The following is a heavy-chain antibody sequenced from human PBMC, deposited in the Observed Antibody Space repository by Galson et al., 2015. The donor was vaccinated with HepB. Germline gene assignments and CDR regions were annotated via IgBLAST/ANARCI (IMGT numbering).Heavy chain of an antibody. D-gene: IGHD6-13*01. V-gene: IGHV3-11*06. CDR2: ISRSTSYT. Sequence: SLRLSCAASGFTFSDYYMSWIRQAPGKGPEWLSYISRSTSYTNYADSVKGRFTISRDNAKNSLYLQMTSLRAEDTAVYYCARGSRRYTSAWYGGEQWEEYGMDAWGQGTTVTVSS. J-gene: IGHJ6*02. CDR1: GFTFSDYY. CDR3: ARGSRRYTSAWYGGEQWEEYGMDA.